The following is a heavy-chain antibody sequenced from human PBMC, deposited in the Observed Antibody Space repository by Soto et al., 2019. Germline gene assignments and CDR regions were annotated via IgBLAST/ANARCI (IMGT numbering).Heavy chain of an antibody. J-gene: IGHJ6*02. CDR3: ARAEHYGSGSYIYYYGMDV. Sequence: GASVKVSCKASGYTFTGYYMHWVRQAPGQGLEWMGWINPNSGGTNYAQKFQGRVTMTRDTSISTAYMELSRLRSDDTAVYYCARAEHYGSGSYIYYYGMDVWGQGTTVTVSS. CDR2: INPNSGGT. V-gene: IGHV1-2*02. CDR1: GYTFTGYY. D-gene: IGHD3-10*01.